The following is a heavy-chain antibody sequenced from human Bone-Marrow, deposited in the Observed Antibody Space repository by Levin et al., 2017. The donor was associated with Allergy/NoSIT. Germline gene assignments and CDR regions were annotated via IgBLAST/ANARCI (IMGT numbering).Heavy chain of an antibody. CDR2: INPNSGDT. V-gene: IGHV1-2*02. J-gene: IGHJ3*02. CDR1: GYTFTDYF. D-gene: IGHD6-19*01. CDR3: ARISSAAFDM. Sequence: GESLKISCKASGYTFTDYFIHWVRLAPGQGLDWMGWINPNSGDTDSSQNFQGTVTMTRDTSISTAYMEVTSLTSNDTALYYCARISSAAFDMWGQGTVVTVSS.